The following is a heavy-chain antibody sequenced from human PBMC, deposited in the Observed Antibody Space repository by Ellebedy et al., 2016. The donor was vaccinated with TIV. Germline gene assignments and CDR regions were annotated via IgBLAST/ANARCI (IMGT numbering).Heavy chain of an antibody. D-gene: IGHD6-13*01. CDR1: GFTFSSYA. CDR2: ISYDGSNK. Sequence: GESLKISXAASGFTFSSYAMHWVRQAPGKGLEWVAVISYDGSNKYYADSVKGRFTISRDNSKNTLYLQMNSLRAEDTAVYYCAKEQGIAAAGSPDAFDIWGQGTMVTVSS. CDR3: AKEQGIAAAGSPDAFDI. V-gene: IGHV3-30-3*01. J-gene: IGHJ3*02.